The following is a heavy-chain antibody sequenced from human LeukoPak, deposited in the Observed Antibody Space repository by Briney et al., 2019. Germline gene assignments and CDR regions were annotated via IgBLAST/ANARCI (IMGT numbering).Heavy chain of an antibody. J-gene: IGHJ3*02. CDR2: IWYDGSNK. CDR3: AKDYFRDSGYYCAFDI. CDR1: GFTFSSYA. Sequence: GGSLRLSCAASGFTFSSYAMHWVRQAPGKGLEWVAVIWYDGSNKVYAESVKGRFTISRDISKNTLYLQMNSLRAEDTAVYYCAKDYFRDSGYYCAFDIWGQGTMVTVSS. D-gene: IGHD3-22*01. V-gene: IGHV3-33*06.